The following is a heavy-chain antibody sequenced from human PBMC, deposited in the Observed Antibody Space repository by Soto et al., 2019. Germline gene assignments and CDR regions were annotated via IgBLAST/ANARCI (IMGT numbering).Heavy chain of an antibody. CDR2: IYYSGST. V-gene: IGHV4-59*01. Sequence: SETLALTCTVSGGSISSYYWSWIRQPPGKGLEWIGYIYYSGSTNYNPSLKSRVTISVDTSKNQFSLKLSSVTAADTAVYYCARDASIAARGEYNWFDPWGQGTLVTVSS. CDR3: ARDASIAARGEYNWFDP. J-gene: IGHJ5*02. D-gene: IGHD6-6*01. CDR1: GGSISSYY.